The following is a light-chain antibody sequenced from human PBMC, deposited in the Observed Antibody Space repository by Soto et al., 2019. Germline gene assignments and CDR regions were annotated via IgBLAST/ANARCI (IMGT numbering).Light chain of an antibody. CDR3: QSYDSSRTCWV. CDR2: GNS. J-gene: IGLJ3*02. CDR1: SSNIGGGYD. V-gene: IGLV1-40*01. Sequence: QSVLTQPPSVSGAPGQRVTISCTGSSSNIGGGYDVNWYQQLPGTAPKLLIYGNSNRPSGVPDRFSGSKSGNSASLAITGLQAEDEADYYCQSYDSSRTCWVFGGGTKLTVL.